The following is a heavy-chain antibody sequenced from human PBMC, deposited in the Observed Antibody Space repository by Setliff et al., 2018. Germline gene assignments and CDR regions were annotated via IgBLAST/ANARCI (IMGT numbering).Heavy chain of an antibody. D-gene: IGHD1-26*01. CDR1: GYSINSGYY. V-gene: IGHV4-38-2*01. CDR2: FFRRGST. Sequence: SSETLSLTCVVSGYSINSGYYWGWIRQTPQKGLEWIATFFRRGSTYYNPSLQSRVSISVDTSKNQFSLRLSSVTVADTAVYYCVRRVDVGWFDPWGQGTLVTVSS. CDR3: VRRVDVGWFDP. J-gene: IGHJ5*02.